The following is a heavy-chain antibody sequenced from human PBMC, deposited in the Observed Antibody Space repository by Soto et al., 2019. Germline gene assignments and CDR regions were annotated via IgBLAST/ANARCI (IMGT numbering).Heavy chain of an antibody. V-gene: IGHV3-7*01. CDR3: ARGDPYCGGGTCHPHWFHP. Sequence: EVQLVESGGGLVQPGESLRLSCAASGFTFSSYWLSWVRQAPGKGLEWVANIKQDGGEKYYADSVKGRFTISRDNAKNSLYLQMNSLRAEDTAVYYCARGDPYCGGGTCHPHWFHPWGQGTLVTVSS. J-gene: IGHJ5*02. CDR2: IKQDGGEK. CDR1: GFTFSSYW. D-gene: IGHD2-15*01.